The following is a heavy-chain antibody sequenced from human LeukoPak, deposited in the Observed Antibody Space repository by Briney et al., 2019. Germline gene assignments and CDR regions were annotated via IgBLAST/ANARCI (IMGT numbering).Heavy chain of an antibody. CDR2: IKQDGSEK. Sequence: GGSLRLSCAASGFTFSSYWMSWVRQAPGKGLEWVANIKQDGSEKYYVDSVKGRFTISRDNAKNSLCLQMNSLRAEDTAVYYCARAPSAYCSSTSCEGGYWGRGTLVTVSS. CDR1: GFTFSSYW. D-gene: IGHD2-2*01. CDR3: ARAPSAYCSSTSCEGGY. J-gene: IGHJ4*02. V-gene: IGHV3-7*01.